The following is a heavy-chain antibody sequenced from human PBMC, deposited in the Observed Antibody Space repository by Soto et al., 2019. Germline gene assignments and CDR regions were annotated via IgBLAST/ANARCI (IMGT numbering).Heavy chain of an antibody. CDR3: ARSRRSDWFDP. D-gene: IGHD6-6*01. Sequence: SETLSLTCTVSGGSINDFYWSWIRQPPGKGLEWIGYIYYSGSTNYNPSLKSRVTISVDTSKNQFSLKLSSVTAADTAVYYCARSRRSDWFDPWGQGALVTVSS. J-gene: IGHJ5*02. CDR2: IYYSGST. CDR1: GGSINDFY. V-gene: IGHV4-59*01.